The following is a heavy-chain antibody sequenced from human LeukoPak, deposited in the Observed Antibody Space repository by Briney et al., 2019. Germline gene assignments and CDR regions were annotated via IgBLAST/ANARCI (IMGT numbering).Heavy chain of an antibody. V-gene: IGHV4-30-2*01. J-gene: IGHJ4*02. CDR3: ARANPGYDILTGYPVIDY. D-gene: IGHD3-9*01. CDR1: GGSISSGGYS. CDR2: IYHSGST. Sequence: SETLSLTCAVSGGSISSGGYSWSWIRQPPGKGLEWIGYIYHSGSTYYNPSLKSRVTISVDRSKNQFSLKLSSVTAADTAVYYCARANPGYDILTGYPVIDYWGQGTLVTVSS.